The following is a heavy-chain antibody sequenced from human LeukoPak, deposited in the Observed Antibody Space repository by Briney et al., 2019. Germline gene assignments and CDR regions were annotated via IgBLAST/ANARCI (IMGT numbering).Heavy chain of an antibody. J-gene: IGHJ4*02. CDR1: GASISSYY. D-gene: IGHD3-22*01. CDR3: ARENPSGYYNRPIDY. V-gene: IGHV4-59*01. Sequence: SETLSLTCTVSGASISSYYWSWIRQPPGKGLEWIGDIYYSGSIKYNPSLKSRVTVSVDASKNQFSLKLSSVTAADTAIYYCARENPSGYYNRPIDYWGQGTLVTVSS. CDR2: IYYSGSI.